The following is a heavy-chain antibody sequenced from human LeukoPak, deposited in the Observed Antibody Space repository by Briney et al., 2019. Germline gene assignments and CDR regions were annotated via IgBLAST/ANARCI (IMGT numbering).Heavy chain of an antibody. CDR3: VVILVPGGVWHFDL. D-gene: IGHD2-2*01. CDR2: IYSGGGTTK. J-gene: IGHJ2*01. Sequence: GTPLRLSCVASGLTFRNYGFHWVRQAPGKGLEWVAIIYSGGGTTKYYAESVKDRFTITRDDSRDTRYLQMNSLRAEDTAVYYCVVILVPGGVWHFDLWGRGTLVTVSS. V-gene: IGHV3-33*03. CDR1: GLTFRNYG.